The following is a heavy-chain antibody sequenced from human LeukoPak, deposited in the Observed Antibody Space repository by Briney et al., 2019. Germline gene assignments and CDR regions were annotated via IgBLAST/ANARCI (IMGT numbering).Heavy chain of an antibody. V-gene: IGHV3-49*04. CDR3: TRDFDILTFDY. CDR1: GFTFGDYA. D-gene: IGHD3-9*01. Sequence: PGGSLRLSCTASGFTFGDYAMSWVRQAPGKGLEWVGFIRSKAYGGTTEYAASVKGRFTISRDDSKSIAYLQMNSLKTEDTAVYYCTRDFDILTFDYWDQGTLVTVSS. J-gene: IGHJ4*02. CDR2: IRSKAYGGTT.